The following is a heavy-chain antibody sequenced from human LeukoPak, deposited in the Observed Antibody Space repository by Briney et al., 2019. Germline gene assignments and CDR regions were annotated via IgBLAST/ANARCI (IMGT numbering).Heavy chain of an antibody. J-gene: IGHJ3*02. CDR2: IGSSGSTV. V-gene: IGHV3-11*04. Sequence: GGSLRLSCAASGFTVSSNYMSWVRQAPGKGLEWVSYIGSSGSTVYYADSVKGRFTISRDNAKNSLYMQMESLRDEDTAIYYCARDTLEYSNSPDALDIWGQGTMVTVSS. CDR3: ARDTLEYSNSPDALDI. D-gene: IGHD4-23*01. CDR1: GFTVSSNY.